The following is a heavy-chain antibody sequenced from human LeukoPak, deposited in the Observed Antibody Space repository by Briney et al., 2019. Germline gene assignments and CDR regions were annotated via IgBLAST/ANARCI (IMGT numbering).Heavy chain of an antibody. D-gene: IGHD2-15*01. Sequence: PGRSLRLSCAASGLTFSSYGMHWVRQAPGKGLEWVAVISYDGSNKYYADSVKGRFTISRDNSKNTLYLQMNSLRAEDTAVYYCAKDKTGGFDYWGQGTLVTVSS. CDR1: GLTFSSYG. CDR3: AKDKTGGFDY. J-gene: IGHJ4*02. CDR2: ISYDGSNK. V-gene: IGHV3-30*18.